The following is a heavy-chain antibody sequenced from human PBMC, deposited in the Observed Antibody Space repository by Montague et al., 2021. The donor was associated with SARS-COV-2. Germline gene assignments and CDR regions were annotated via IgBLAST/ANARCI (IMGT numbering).Heavy chain of an antibody. CDR2: IYYSGST. CDR1: GGSISSYY. D-gene: IGHD4-17*01. V-gene: IGHV4-59*13. Sequence: SETLSLTCTVSGGSISSYYWSWIRQHPGKGLEWIGYIYYSGSTNYNPSLKSRFTISVDTSKNQFSLKLSSVTAADTAVYYCAREPDYGDYFDYWGQGTLVAVSS. J-gene: IGHJ4*02. CDR3: AREPDYGDYFDY.